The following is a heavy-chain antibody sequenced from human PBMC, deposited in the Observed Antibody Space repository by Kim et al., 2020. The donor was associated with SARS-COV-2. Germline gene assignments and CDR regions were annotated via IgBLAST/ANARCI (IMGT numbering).Heavy chain of an antibody. Sequence: YNPSLKRRLTISVDTSKNQFSLKLSSVTAADTAVYYCAKSLVGYYYYYMDVWGKGTTVTVSS. V-gene: IGHV4-30-2*05. J-gene: IGHJ6*03. CDR3: AKSLVGYYYYYMDV.